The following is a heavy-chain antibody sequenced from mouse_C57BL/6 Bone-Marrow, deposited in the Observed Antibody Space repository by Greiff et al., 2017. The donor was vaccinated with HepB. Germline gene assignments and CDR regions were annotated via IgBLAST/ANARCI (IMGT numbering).Heavy chain of an antibody. D-gene: IGHD1-1*01. Sequence: VQLQQSGAELVRPGTSVKMSCKASGYTFTNYWIGWAKQRPGHGLEWIGDIYPGGGYTNYNEKFNGKATLTADKSSSTAYMQFSSLTSEDSAIYYCARSGYYGSASYYFDYWGQGTTLTVSS. CDR2: IYPGGGYT. CDR1: GYTFTNYW. V-gene: IGHV1-63*01. J-gene: IGHJ2*01. CDR3: ARSGYYGSASYYFDY.